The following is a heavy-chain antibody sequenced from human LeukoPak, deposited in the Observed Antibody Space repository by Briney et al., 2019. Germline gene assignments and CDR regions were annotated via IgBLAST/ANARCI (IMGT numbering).Heavy chain of an antibody. J-gene: IGHJ4*02. V-gene: IGHV3-33*01. CDR3: ARGVRYSSGYFDY. Sequence: GRSLRLSCTASGFTFNNYGMHRVRRAPGKGLEWVAVIWYDGSNKYYADSVKGRFTISRDNSKNTLYLQMNSLRAEDTAVYYCARGVRYSSGYFDYWGQGTLVTVSS. D-gene: IGHD6-19*01. CDR1: GFTFNNYG. CDR2: IWYDGSNK.